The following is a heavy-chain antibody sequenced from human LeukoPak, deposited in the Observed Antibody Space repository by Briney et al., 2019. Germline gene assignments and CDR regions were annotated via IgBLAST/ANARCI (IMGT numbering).Heavy chain of an antibody. V-gene: IGHV3-23*01. CDR2: ISNNGGYT. CDR1: GFTFSSSA. CDR3: AKQLGYCSDGSCYFPY. Sequence: GGSLRLSCAASGFTFSSSAMSWVRQAPGKGLEWVSAISNNGGYTYYADSVQGRFTISRDDSKSTLCLQMNSLRAEDTAVYYCAKQLGYCSDGSCYFPYWGQGTLVTVSS. J-gene: IGHJ4*02. D-gene: IGHD2-15*01.